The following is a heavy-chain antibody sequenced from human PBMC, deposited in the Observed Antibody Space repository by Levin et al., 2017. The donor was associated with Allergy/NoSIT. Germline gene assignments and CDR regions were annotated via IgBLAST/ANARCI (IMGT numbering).Heavy chain of an antibody. J-gene: IGHJ3*02. Sequence: GESLKISCKASGYTFTSYDINWVRQATGQGLEWMGWMNPNSGNTGYAQKFQGRVTMTRNTSISTAYMELSSLRSEDTAVYYCARALAVAASGAFDIWGQGTMVTVSS. D-gene: IGHD6-19*01. CDR3: ARALAVAASGAFDI. V-gene: IGHV1-8*01. CDR1: GYTFTSYD. CDR2: MNPNSGNT.